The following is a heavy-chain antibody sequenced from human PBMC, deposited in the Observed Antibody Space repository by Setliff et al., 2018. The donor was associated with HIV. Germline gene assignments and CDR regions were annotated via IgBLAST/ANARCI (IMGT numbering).Heavy chain of an antibody. V-gene: IGHV2-70*04. CDR3: ARIGFDALLDY. D-gene: IGHD2-2*01. CDR1: GFSLSSSGVG. CDR2: IDWDDDK. Sequence: SGPTLVNPTQTLTLTCTFSGFSLSSSGVGVGWIRQPPGKALEWLARIDWDDDKFYSTSLKTRLTISKDTSKNQVVLTMTNMDPVDTATYYCARIGFDALLDYWGQGTLVTVSS. J-gene: IGHJ4*02.